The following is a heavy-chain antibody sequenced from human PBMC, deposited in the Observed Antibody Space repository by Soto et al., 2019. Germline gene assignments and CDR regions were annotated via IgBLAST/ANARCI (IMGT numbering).Heavy chain of an antibody. CDR2: ISSSSSYI. CDR3: ARTGEQLAAFDY. D-gene: IGHD6-6*01. J-gene: IGHJ4*02. V-gene: IGHV3-21*01. CDR1: VFTFSSHS. Sequence: WGSLRVSCATSVFTFSSHSMNWVRQAPGKGLDWVSSISSSSSYIYYADSVKGRFTISRDNAKNSLYLQMNSLRAEDTAVYYCARTGEQLAAFDYWGQGTMVTVSS.